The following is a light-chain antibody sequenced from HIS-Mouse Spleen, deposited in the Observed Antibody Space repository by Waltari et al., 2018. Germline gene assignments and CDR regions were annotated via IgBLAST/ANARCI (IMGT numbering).Light chain of an antibody. CDR3: AAWDDSLSGPV. CDR1: SSNIGSNY. J-gene: IGLJ3*02. CDR2: RNN. V-gene: IGLV1-47*01. Sequence: QSVLTQPPSASGTPGQRVTISCSGSSSNIGSNYVYWYQQLPGTAPKLLIYRNNQRPSGVPDRFSGCKSGASASLAISGLRSEGEADYYCAAWDDSLSGPVFGGGTKLTVL.